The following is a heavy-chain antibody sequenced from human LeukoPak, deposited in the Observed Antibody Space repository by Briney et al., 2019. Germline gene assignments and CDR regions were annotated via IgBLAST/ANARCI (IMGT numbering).Heavy chain of an antibody. D-gene: IGHD5-18*01. CDR2: IYYSGST. CDR1: GGSISSYY. Sequence: SETLSPTCTVSGGSISSYYWSWIRQPPGKGLEWIGYIYYSGSTNYNPSLKSRVTISVDTSKNQFSLKLSSVTAADTAVYYCARSGSSYGYSGYYYYYMDVWGKGTTVTVSS. CDR3: ARSGSSYGYSGYYYYYMDV. J-gene: IGHJ6*03. V-gene: IGHV4-59*01.